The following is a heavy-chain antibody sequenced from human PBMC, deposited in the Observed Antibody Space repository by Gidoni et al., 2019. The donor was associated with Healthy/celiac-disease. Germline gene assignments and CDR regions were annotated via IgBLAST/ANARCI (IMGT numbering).Heavy chain of an antibody. CDR2: IIPIFGTA. CDR3: AREVSKEVPAATRRPYYYYMDV. J-gene: IGHJ6*03. Sequence: QVQLVQSGAEVKKPGSSVKVSCKASGGTFSSYAISWVRQAPGQGLEWMGGIIPIFGTANDAQKFQGRVTITADKSTSTAYMELSSLRSEDTAVYYCAREVSKEVPAATRRPYYYYMDVWGKGTTVTVSS. D-gene: IGHD2-2*01. V-gene: IGHV1-69*06. CDR1: GGTFSSYA.